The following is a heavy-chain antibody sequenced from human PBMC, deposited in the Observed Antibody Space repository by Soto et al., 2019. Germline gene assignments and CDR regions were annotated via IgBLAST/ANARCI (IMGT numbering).Heavy chain of an antibody. CDR2: ISSRSDI. CDR3: AREYTAWPLAYGLDV. D-gene: IGHD2-2*02. J-gene: IGHJ6*02. CDR1: GFTFITYS. Sequence: PWGSLRLSCVGSGFTFITYSINCVRHSPGKGLEWVSSISSRSDIYYADSVKGRFTISRDNAKNSVSLQMNSLRAEDTAAYYCAREYTAWPLAYGLDVWGQGTTVTVSS. V-gene: IGHV3-21*01.